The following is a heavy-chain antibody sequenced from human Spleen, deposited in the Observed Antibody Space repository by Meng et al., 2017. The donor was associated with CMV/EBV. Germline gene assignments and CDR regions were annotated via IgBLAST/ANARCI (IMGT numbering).Heavy chain of an antibody. CDR2: ISWDSGTL. Sequence: SLKISCAASGFTFDDYAMHWVRQAPGKGLEWVSGISWDSGTLAYADSVKGRFTISRDNAKNSLYLQMKSLRAEDTALYYCAKEGTLVVVPAAIGRRGYYFNSWGQGTLVTVSS. V-gene: IGHV3-9*01. D-gene: IGHD2-2*02. CDR1: GFTFDDYA. J-gene: IGHJ4*02. CDR3: AKEGTLVVVPAAIGRRGYYFNS.